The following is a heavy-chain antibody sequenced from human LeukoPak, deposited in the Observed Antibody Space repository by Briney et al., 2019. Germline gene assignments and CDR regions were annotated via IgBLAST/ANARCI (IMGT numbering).Heavy chain of an antibody. CDR1: GFTFSSYS. D-gene: IGHD6-25*01. CDR3: ATLAAPHDY. V-gene: IGHV3-48*01. CDR2: ISSSSSTI. J-gene: IGHJ4*02. Sequence: GGSLRLSCAASGFTFSSYSMNWVRQAPGKGLEWVSYISSSSSTIYYADSVKGRFTISRDNSKNTLHLQMNSLRAEDTAVFYCATLAAPHDYWGQGTLVTVSS.